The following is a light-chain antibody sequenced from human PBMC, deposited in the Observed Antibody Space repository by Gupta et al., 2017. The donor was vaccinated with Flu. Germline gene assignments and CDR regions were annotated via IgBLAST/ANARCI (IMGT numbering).Light chain of an antibody. CDR1: SSSTGNNY. J-gene: IGLJ3*02. CDR2: ENN. CDR3: GTWDTSLSAGV. Sequence: QSVLTQPPSVSVAPGQKVTIPCSGSSSSTGNNYVSWYQQLPGTAPKLLIYENNKRPSGIPDRFSGSKSATSATLGITGLQTGDEADYYCGTWDTSLSAGVIGGGTKLTVL. V-gene: IGLV1-51*02.